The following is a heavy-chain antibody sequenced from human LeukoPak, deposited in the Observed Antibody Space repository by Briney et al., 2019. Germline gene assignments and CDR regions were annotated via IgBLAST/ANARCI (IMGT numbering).Heavy chain of an antibody. D-gene: IGHD1-26*01. Sequence: KAGGSLRLSCAASKFTLSDYYMNWIRQAPGKGLEWVSYISSSGNTIYYADSVKGRFTISRDNAKNSLYLQMNSLRAEDTAVYYCARDAGVSRNYYGNDVGSWLDLWGQGTLVTVSS. CDR3: ARDAGVSRNYYGNDVGSWLDL. V-gene: IGHV3-11*04. CDR1: KFTLSDYY. CDR2: ISSSGNTI. J-gene: IGHJ5*02.